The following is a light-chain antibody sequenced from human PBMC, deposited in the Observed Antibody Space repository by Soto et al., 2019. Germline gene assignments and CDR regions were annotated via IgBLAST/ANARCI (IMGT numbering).Light chain of an antibody. CDR1: RSNIASYA. V-gene: IGLV1-44*01. CDR2: SNN. Sequence: QSVLTQPPSASGTPGQRVTISCSGSRSNIASYAVNWYQQLPGTAPKLLIYSNNQRPSGVPDRFSGSKSGTSASLAISGLQSEDEADYYCAAWDDSLNGAVFGGGTQLTVL. CDR3: AAWDDSLNGAV. J-gene: IGLJ7*01.